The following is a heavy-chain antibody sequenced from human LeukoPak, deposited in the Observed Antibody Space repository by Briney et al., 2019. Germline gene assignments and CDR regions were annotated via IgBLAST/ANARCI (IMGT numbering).Heavy chain of an antibody. CDR2: INHSGST. CDR3: ARQTTSGYLDY. J-gene: IGHJ4*02. CDR1: GGSLSGYY. Sequence: KPSETLSLTCSVYGGSLSGYYWSWIRQTPGKGLELIGEINHSGSTTYYPSFKSRVTISVDTSKNQFSLKLNSVTAADRALYYCARQTTSGYLDYWGQGTPVTVS. D-gene: IGHD3-22*01. V-gene: IGHV4-34*01.